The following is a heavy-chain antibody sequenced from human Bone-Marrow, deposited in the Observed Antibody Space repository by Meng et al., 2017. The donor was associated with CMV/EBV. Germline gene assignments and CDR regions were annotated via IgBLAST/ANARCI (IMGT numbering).Heavy chain of an antibody. CDR1: GGSFSGYY. Sequence: DGGSFSGYYWSWIRQPPGKGLEWIGEINHSGSTNYNPSLKSRVTISVDTSKNQFSLKLSSVTAADTAVYYCARVIGSRSNYYGMDVWGQGTTVTVSS. D-gene: IGHD6-13*01. CDR3: ARVIGSRSNYYGMDV. J-gene: IGHJ6*02. CDR2: INHSGST. V-gene: IGHV4-34*01.